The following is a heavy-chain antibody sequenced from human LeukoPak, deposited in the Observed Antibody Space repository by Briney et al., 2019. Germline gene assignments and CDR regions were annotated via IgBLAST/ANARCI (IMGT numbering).Heavy chain of an antibody. Sequence: ETLSLTRTVSGGSFSSYYWSWIRQPAGKGLEWIGRIYTSGSTNYNSSLKSRVTMSVDTSKNQVSLKLSSVTAADTAVYYCATGDGYNSFDYWGQGTLVTVSS. V-gene: IGHV4-4*07. D-gene: IGHD5-24*01. J-gene: IGHJ4*02. CDR2: IYTSGST. CDR3: ATGDGYNSFDY. CDR1: GGSFSSYY.